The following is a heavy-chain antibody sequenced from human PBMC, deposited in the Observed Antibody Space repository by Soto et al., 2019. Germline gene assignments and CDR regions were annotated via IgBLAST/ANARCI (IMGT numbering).Heavy chain of an antibody. D-gene: IGHD1-26*01. V-gene: IGHV4-59*01. CDR3: ARGINSGYFDY. Sequence: PSETLSLTCTVSGGSISTYSWSWIRQPPGKGLEWIGNIHYSGSTNYNPSLKSRVTISVDTSKNQFSLKLSSVTAADTAVYYCARGINSGYFDYWGQGTLVTVSS. CDR1: GGSISTYS. J-gene: IGHJ4*02. CDR2: IHYSGST.